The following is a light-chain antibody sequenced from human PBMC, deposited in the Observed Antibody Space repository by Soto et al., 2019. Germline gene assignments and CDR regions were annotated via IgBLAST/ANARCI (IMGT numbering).Light chain of an antibody. J-gene: IGKJ1*01. CDR1: QGISTY. CDR2: AAS. V-gene: IGKV1-27*01. Sequence: DIQMTQSPSSLSASVGDRLTITCRASQGISTYLNWYQQKPGKAPKLLIYAASTLQSGVPSRFSGSGSGTDFTLTISSLQPEDVATYYCQKYNSARWTFGQGTKVDIK. CDR3: QKYNSARWT.